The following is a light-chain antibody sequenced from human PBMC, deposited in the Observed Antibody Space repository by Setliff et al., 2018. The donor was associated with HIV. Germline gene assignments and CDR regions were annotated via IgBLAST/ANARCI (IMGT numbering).Light chain of an antibody. J-gene: IGLJ1*01. CDR1: TSDVGVYNY. CDR2: EVG. CDR3: GSYTTSGTFV. V-gene: IGLV2-14*03. Sequence: QSVLTQPASVSGSPGQSIIISCTGTTSDVGVYNYVSWYQQHPGKVPKLIIYEVGNRPSGVSNRFSGSKTGNMASLAISGLQAEDEADYYCGSYTTSGTFVFGSGTKVTV.